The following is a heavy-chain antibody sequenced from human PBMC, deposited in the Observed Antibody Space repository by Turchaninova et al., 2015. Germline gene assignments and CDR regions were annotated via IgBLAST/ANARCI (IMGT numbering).Heavy chain of an antibody. CDR3: ARVVRGVPDY. D-gene: IGHD2-21*01. J-gene: IGHJ4*02. CDR2: TYYRSKWSN. Sequence: LIHPTPTPSPTCAISGDSVTRNSAAWHWIRQSPSRGLEWLGRTYYRSKWSNDYAVSMRSRITINSDTSKNQFSLQVNSVTPEDTAVYFCARVVRGVPDYWGQGTLVTVSS. V-gene: IGHV6-1*01. CDR1: GDSVTRNSAA.